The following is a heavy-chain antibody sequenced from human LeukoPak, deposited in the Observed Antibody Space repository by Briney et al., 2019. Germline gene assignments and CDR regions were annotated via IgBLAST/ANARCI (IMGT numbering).Heavy chain of an antibody. J-gene: IGHJ4*02. Sequence: PGGSLRLSCAASGFTFSSYWMSWVRQAPGKGLEWVSSISHTDDPSHYADSVRGRFSISRDNAKNSLYLQMNSLRVEDTAVYYCTRDPNHPGYSSGWYYWGQGTLVTVSS. D-gene: IGHD6-19*01. CDR1: GFTFSSYW. V-gene: IGHV3-48*04. CDR3: TRDPNHPGYSSGWYY. CDR2: ISHTDDPS.